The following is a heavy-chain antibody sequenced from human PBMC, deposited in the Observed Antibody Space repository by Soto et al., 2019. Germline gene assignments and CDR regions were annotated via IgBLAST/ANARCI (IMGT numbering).Heavy chain of an antibody. CDR2: MNPGSGDT. J-gene: IGHJ5*02. CDR1: GYSFTNND. CDR3: ARMATFGSLNWFDP. V-gene: IGHV1-8*01. D-gene: IGHD3-16*01. Sequence: ASVKVPCKASGYSFTNNDVSWVRQATGQGLEWMGWMNPGSGDTGYAQKFQGRVTMTRDISIATAYMELSSLRSDDTAIYYCARMATFGSLNWFDPWGQGTLVNVSS.